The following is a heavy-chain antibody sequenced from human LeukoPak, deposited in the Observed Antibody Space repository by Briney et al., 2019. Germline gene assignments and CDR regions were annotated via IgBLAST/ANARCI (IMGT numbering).Heavy chain of an antibody. CDR2: ISGSNNST. CDR3: XXDVISRQMITLGLGF. J-gene: IGHJ4*02. Sequence: GGSLRLSCAASGFTFNNYAMSWVRQAPGKGLEWVSGISGSNNSTYYADSVKGRFTISRDTSNKTAYLEMNSLRVDDTAVYYXXXDVISRQMITLGLGFWGQGILVTVSS. V-gene: IGHV3-23*01. CDR1: GFTFNNYA. D-gene: IGHD1-20*01.